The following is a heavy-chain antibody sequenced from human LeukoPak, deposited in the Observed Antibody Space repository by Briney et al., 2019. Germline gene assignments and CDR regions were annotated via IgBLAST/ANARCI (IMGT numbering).Heavy chain of an antibody. CDR2: INHSGST. CDR1: GGSFSGYY. CDR3: AKATRRDGIRGFDP. D-gene: IGHD5-24*01. Sequence: NPSETLSLTCAVYGGSFSGYYWSWIRQPPGKGLEWIGEINHSGSTNYNPSLKSRVTISVDTSKNQFSLKLSSVTAAVTAVYYCAKATRRDGIRGFDPWGQGTLVTVSS. J-gene: IGHJ5*02. V-gene: IGHV4-34*01.